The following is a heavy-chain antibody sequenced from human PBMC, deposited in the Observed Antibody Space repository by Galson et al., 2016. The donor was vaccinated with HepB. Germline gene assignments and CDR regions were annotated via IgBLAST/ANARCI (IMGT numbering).Heavy chain of an antibody. CDR1: GDSFPNYW. V-gene: IGHV5-51*01. CDR3: ARQLIAGSADFEY. CDR2: IYPDDSDT. D-gene: IGHD6-13*01. J-gene: IGHJ4*02. Sequence: QSGAEVKKPGESLKISCQGSGDSFPNYWIGWVRQMPGKGLEWMGIIYPDDSDTRYSPSFQGQVTISADKSISTAYLQWSSLKASDTAMYYCARQLIAGSADFEYWGQGTLVTVSS.